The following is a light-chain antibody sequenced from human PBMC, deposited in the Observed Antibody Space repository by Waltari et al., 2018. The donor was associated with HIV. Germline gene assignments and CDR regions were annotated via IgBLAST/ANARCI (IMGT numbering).Light chain of an antibody. J-gene: IGKJ1*01. Sequence: DIQMTQSPSTLSASVGDRVTITCRARQTISSWLAWYQQKPGKAPNLLIYKASSLEGGVPSRFSGSGSGTEFTLTISSLQPDDFATYYCQQYNSFSRTFGQGTKVEIK. CDR1: QTISSW. V-gene: IGKV1-5*03. CDR3: QQYNSFSRT. CDR2: KAS.